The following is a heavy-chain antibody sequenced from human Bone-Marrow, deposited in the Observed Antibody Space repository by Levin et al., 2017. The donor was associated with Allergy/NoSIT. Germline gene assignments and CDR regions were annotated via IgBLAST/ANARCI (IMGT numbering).Heavy chain of an antibody. CDR1: GCTFTTCY. Sequence: GESLKISCKASGCTFTTCYVNWVRQAPGQGLEWMGLINPSSGHTNYAQKFQDRITMTRDTSTDTVYMELSSLRSEDTALYYCAREITGNPFDLWGRGTLVTVSS. CDR2: INPSSGHT. D-gene: IGHD1-20*01. V-gene: IGHV1-46*01. J-gene: IGHJ2*01. CDR3: AREITGNPFDL.